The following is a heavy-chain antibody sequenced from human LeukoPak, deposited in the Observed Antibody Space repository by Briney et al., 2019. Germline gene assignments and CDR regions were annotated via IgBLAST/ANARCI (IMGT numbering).Heavy chain of an antibody. CDR3: ARGMGVLVPAATWLDP. CDR2: INPNSGGT. J-gene: IGHJ5*02. Sequence: ASVKVSCKASGYTFTGYYMHWVRQAPGQGLEWMGWINPNSGGTNYAQKFQGRVTMTRDTSISTAYMELSRLRSDDTAVYYCARGMGVLVPAATWLDPWGQGTLVTVSS. D-gene: IGHD2-2*01. CDR1: GYTFTGYY. V-gene: IGHV1-2*02.